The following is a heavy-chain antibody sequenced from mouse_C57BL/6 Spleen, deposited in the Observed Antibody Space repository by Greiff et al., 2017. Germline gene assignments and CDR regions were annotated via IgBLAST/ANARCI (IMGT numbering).Heavy chain of an antibody. V-gene: IGHV14-1*01. Sequence: VQLKESGAELVRPGASVKLSCTASGFNIKDYYMHWVKQRPEQGLEWIGRIDPEDGDTEYAPKFQGKATMTADTSSNTAYLQLSSLTSEDIAVYYCTPLSASGAWFAYWGQGTLVTVSA. J-gene: IGHJ3*01. CDR1: GFNIKDYY. D-gene: IGHD1-2*01. CDR2: IDPEDGDT. CDR3: TPLSASGAWFAY.